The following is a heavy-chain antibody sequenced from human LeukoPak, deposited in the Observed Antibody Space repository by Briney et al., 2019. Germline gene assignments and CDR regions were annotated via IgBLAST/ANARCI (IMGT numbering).Heavy chain of an antibody. CDR1: GGSISSYY. D-gene: IGHD4-11*01. CDR3: ARDYSNYILDY. V-gene: IGHV4-59*01. Sequence: PSETLSLTCTVSGGSISSYYWSWIRQPPGKGLEWIGYVYYTRRTNYNPSLKSRVTMSVDTSKNEFSLNLTSVTAADTAVYYCARDYSNYILDYWGQGALVTVSS. CDR2: VYYTRRT. J-gene: IGHJ4*02.